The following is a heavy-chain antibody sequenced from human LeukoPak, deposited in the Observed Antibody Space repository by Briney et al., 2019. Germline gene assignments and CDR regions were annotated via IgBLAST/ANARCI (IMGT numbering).Heavy chain of an antibody. CDR3: ARDLNSYSSSWPEFDY. CDR2: INAGIGNT. D-gene: IGHD6-13*01. Sequence: ASVKVSCKASGYTFTSYAMHWVRQAPGQRLEWMGWINAGIGNTKYSQKFQGRVTITRDTSAGTAYMELSSLRSEDTAVYYCARDLNSYSSSWPEFDYWGQGTLVTVSS. CDR1: GYTFTSYA. V-gene: IGHV1-3*01. J-gene: IGHJ4*02.